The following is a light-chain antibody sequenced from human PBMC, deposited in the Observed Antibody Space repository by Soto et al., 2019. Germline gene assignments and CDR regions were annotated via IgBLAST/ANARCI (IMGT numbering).Light chain of an antibody. CDR1: QSVSRN. CDR3: QQYNNWPPWT. J-gene: IGKJ1*01. CDR2: GAS. V-gene: IGKV3-15*01. Sequence: EIVMTQSPATLSVSPGERATLSCRASQSVSRNLAWYQQKPGQAPRLLIYGASTRATGIPARFSGGGSGTEFTLTISSLQSEDFAVYYCQQYNNWPPWTFGQGTKVDIK.